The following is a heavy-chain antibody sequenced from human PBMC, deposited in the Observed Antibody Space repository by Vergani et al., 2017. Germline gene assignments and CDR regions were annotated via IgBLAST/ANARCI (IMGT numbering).Heavy chain of an antibody. V-gene: IGHV4-38-2*02. Sequence: QVQLQESGPGLVKPSETLSLTCTVSGYSISSGYYWGWIRQPPGKGLEWIGSIYHSGSTYYNPSLKSRVTISVDTSKNQFSLKLSSVTAADTAVYYCARVGFXGDYTPYYYYGMDVWGQGTTVTVSS. CDR3: ARVGFXGDYTPYYYYGMDV. CDR2: IYHSGST. D-gene: IGHD4-17*01. J-gene: IGHJ6*02. CDR1: GYSISSGYY.